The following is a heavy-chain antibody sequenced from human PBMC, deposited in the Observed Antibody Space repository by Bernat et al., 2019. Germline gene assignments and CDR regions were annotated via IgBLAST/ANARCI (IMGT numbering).Heavy chain of an antibody. V-gene: IGHV3-7*03. CDR3: ASKIGILVAGPFYDY. D-gene: IGHD6-19*01. J-gene: IGHJ4*02. CDR1: GFTFSDYW. CDR2: IKHDGSEK. Sequence: EVQLVESGGGLVQPGGSLRLSCAASGFTFSDYWMTWVRQAPGKGLEWVANIKHDGSEKYYVDSVKGRFTISRDNAKNSLYLQINSLRAEDTAVYYCASKIGILVAGPFYDYWGQGTLVTVSS.